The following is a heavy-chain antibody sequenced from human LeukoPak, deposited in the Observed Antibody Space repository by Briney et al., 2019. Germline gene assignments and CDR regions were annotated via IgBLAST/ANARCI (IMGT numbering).Heavy chain of an antibody. J-gene: IGHJ3*02. D-gene: IGHD6-13*01. CDR2: INHSGST. V-gene: IGHV4-34*01. CDR3: ARRGRSSSWYARGAFDI. CDR1: GGSFSGYY. Sequence: SETLSLTCAVYGGSFSGYYWSWIRQPPGKGLEWIGEINHSGSTNYNPSLKSRVTISVDTSKNQFSLRLSSVTAADTAVYYCARRGRSSSWYARGAFDIWGQGTMATVSS.